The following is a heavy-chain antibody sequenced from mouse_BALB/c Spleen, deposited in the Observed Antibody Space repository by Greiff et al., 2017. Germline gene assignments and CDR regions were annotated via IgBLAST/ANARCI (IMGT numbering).Heavy chain of an antibody. CDR1: GYSITSDYA. CDR3: ARNSRLDY. V-gene: IGHV3-2*02. CDR2: ISYSGST. D-gene: IGHD2-1*01. Sequence: VQLQQSGPGLVKPSQSLSLTCTVTGYSITSDYAWNWIRQFPGNKLEWMGYISYSGSTSYNPSLKSRISITRDTSKNQFFLQLNSVTTEDTATYYCARNSRLDYWGQGTTLTVSS. J-gene: IGHJ2*01.